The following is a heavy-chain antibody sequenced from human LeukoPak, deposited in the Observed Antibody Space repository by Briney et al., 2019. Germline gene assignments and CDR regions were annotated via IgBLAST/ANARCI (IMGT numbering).Heavy chain of an antibody. CDR3: ARLGPAAGTSFDY. V-gene: IGHV4-59*08. Sequence: SETLSLTCTVSAGSISNYYWSWIRQPPGKGLEWIGYVSYSGSTNYNPSLKSRVTISVDTSKNQFSLKLSSVTAADTAVYYCARLGPAAGTSFDYWGQGTLVTVSS. D-gene: IGHD6-13*01. CDR1: AGSISNYY. CDR2: VSYSGST. J-gene: IGHJ4*02.